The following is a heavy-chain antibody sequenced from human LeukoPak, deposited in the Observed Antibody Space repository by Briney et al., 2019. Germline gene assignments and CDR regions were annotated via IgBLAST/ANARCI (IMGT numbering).Heavy chain of an antibody. D-gene: IGHD6-19*01. CDR2: INPNSGGT. V-gene: IGHV1-2*02. J-gene: IGHJ4*02. CDR3: ARDYYSSGWYAEGYYFDY. CDR1: GYTFTGYY. Sequence: GASVKVSCKASGYTFTGYYMHWVRQAPGQGLEWMGWINPNSGGTNYAQKFQGRVTMTRDTSISTAYMELSRLRSDDTAVYYCARDYYSSGWYAEGYYFDYWGQGTLVTVSS.